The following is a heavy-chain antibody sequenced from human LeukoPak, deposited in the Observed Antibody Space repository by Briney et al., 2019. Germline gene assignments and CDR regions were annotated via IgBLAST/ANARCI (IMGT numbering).Heavy chain of an antibody. V-gene: IGHV1-18*01. Sequence: ASVKVFCKASGYTFTSYGISWVRQAPGQGLEWMGWISAYNGNTNYAQKLQGRVTMTTDTSTSTAYMELRSLRSDDTAVYYCARVLLYYYDSSGYYQGKYFQHWGQGTLVTVSS. CDR2: ISAYNGNT. J-gene: IGHJ1*01. CDR1: GYTFTSYG. CDR3: ARVLLYYYDSSGYYQGKYFQH. D-gene: IGHD3-22*01.